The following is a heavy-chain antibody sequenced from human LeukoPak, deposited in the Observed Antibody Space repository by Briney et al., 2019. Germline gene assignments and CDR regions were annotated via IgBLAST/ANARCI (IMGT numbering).Heavy chain of an antibody. CDR1: GFSLSWFW. CDR2: IKQDGSEE. D-gene: IGHD1-26*01. Sequence: PGGSLRLSCAASGFSLSWFWMSWVRQAPGKGLEWVANIKQDGSEEYYVDSVKGRFTISRDNAKNSLHLQMNSLRAEDTAVYHCARWDSGNYYGIGDWGQGTLVTVSS. V-gene: IGHV3-7*01. J-gene: IGHJ4*02. CDR3: ARWDSGNYYGIGD.